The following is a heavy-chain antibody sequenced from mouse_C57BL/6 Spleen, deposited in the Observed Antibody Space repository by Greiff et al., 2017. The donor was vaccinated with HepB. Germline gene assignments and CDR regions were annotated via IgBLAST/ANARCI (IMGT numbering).Heavy chain of an antibody. Sequence: EVQLQQSGPELVKPGASVKMSCKASGYTFTDYNMHWVKQSHGKSLEWIGYINPNNGGTSYNQKFKGKATLTVNKSSSTAYMELRSLTAEDSAVYYCAHYYGSSGNYFDYWGKGTTLTVSS. D-gene: IGHD1-1*01. CDR2: INPNNGGT. V-gene: IGHV1-22*01. J-gene: IGHJ2*01. CDR1: GYTFTDYN. CDR3: AHYYGSSGNYFDY.